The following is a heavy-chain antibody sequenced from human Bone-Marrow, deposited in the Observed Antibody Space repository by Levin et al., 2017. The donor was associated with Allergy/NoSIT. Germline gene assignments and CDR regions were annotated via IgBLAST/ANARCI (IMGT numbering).Heavy chain of an antibody. J-gene: IGHJ4*02. CDR1: GSSFSSGFH. V-gene: IGHV4-38-2*02. Sequence: SQTLSLTCNVSGSSFSSGFHWGWIRQPPGKGLEWIGSIYHNGNTNYNPSLKSRVTVSLDTSKNQFSLRLSSVTAADTALYYCARVVGVMIPAAIDYWGQGTLVTVSS. CDR3: ARVVGVMIPAAIDY. CDR2: IYHNGNT. D-gene: IGHD2-15*01.